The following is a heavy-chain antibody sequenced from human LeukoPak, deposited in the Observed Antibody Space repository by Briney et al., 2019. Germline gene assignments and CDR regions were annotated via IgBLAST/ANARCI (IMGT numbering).Heavy chain of an antibody. Sequence: GSLRLSCAASGFTFSSYGMHWVRQPPGKGLEWVGHMYYRGNTFYNPSLKSRVTISVDTSKNQFSLKLRSVTAADTAVYYCARVTGYRIEDYFDYWGQGTLVTVSS. D-gene: IGHD6-13*01. V-gene: IGHV4-59*12. CDR2: MYYRGNT. J-gene: IGHJ4*02. CDR3: ARVTGYRIEDYFDY. CDR1: GFTFSSYG.